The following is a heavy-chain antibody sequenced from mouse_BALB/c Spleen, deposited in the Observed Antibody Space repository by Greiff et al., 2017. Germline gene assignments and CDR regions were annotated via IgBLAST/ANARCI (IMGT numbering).Heavy chain of an antibody. CDR1: GFTFSSYG. CDR2: INSNGGST. J-gene: IGHJ2*01. V-gene: IGHV5-6-3*01. Sequence: VQLKESGGGLVQPGGSLKLSCAASGFTFSSYGMSWVRQTPDKRLELVATINSNGGSTYYPDSVKGRFTISRDNAKNTLYLQMSSLKSEDTAMYYCARDWDLDYWGQGTTLTVSS. CDR3: ARDWDLDY. D-gene: IGHD4-1*01.